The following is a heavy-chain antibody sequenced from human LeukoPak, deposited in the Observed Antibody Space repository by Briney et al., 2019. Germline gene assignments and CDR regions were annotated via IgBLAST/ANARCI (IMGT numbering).Heavy chain of an antibody. D-gene: IGHD1-26*01. CDR2: IYYSGST. CDR3: ARVAGATSFDY. J-gene: IGHJ4*02. Sequence: SETLSLTCTVSGGSISSYYWSWIRQPPGKGLEWIGYIYYSGSTNYNPSLKSRVTISVDPSKTQIALKLSSGTAADTVGYYCARVAGATSFDYWGQGTLVTVPS. CDR1: GGSISSYY. V-gene: IGHV4-59*12.